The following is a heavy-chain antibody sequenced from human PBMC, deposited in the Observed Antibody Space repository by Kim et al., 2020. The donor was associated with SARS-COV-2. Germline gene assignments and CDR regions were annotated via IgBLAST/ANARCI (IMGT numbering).Heavy chain of an antibody. D-gene: IGHD5-12*01. CDR3: ARRAYSGYYYFDY. Sequence: YNPPLKSRVPISVDTSKNQFALRVSSVTAADTAIYYCARRAYSGYYYFDYWGQGTLVTVSS. V-gene: IGHV4-39*01. J-gene: IGHJ4*02.